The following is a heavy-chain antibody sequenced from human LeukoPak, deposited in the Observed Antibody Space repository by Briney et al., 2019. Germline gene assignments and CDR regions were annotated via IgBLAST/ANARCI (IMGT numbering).Heavy chain of an antibody. Sequence: SETRSLTCVVSGFSISSGYYWGWIRQPPGKGLEWIGNIHPSGTMFHNSSLNSRVPMSIDTSKNQFSLKLSSVTAADTAVYYCAREAERRVVNWGQGTLVTVSS. CDR2: IHPSGTM. V-gene: IGHV4-38-2*02. D-gene: IGHD1-1*01. CDR3: AREAERRVVN. CDR1: GFSISSGYY. J-gene: IGHJ4*02.